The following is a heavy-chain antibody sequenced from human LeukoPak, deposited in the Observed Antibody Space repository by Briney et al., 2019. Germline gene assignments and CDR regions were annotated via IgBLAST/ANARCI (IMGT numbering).Heavy chain of an antibody. Sequence: PGGSLTPAHPLYSPSVTMQFTGSARLDARGWSGWVSLIYSGGETSYADSVKGRFSISRDNSKNTLYLQMNSLRVEDTAVYYCTRDPAAVAINTYAWGQGTLVTVSS. J-gene: IGHJ5*02. CDR3: TRDPAAVAINTYA. V-gene: IGHV3-66*01. CDR2: IYSGGET. CDR1: YSPSVTM. D-gene: IGHD6-13*01.